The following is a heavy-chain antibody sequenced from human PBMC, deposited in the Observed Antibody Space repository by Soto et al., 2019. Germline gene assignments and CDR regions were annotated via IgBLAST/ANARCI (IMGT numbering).Heavy chain of an antibody. J-gene: IGHJ6*03. D-gene: IGHD1-1*01. CDR1: GGSFSGYY. Sequence: SETLSLTCAVYGGSFSGYYWSWIRQPPGKGLEWIGEINHSGSTNYNPSLKSRVTISVDTSKNQFSLKLSSVTAADTAVYYCARGGRNVERTVYYYYYMDVWGKGTTVTVSS. CDR2: INHSGST. CDR3: ARGGRNVERTVYYYYYMDV. V-gene: IGHV4-34*01.